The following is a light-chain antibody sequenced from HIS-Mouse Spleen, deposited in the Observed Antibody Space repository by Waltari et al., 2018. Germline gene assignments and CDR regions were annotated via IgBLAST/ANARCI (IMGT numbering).Light chain of an antibody. CDR2: AAS. CDR3: QQSYSTPRT. Sequence: DIQMTQSPSSLSASVGDRVTITCRASQSISSYLNWYQQKPGKAPKLLIYAASSWQSGVPSRFSGSGSGTDFTLTISSLQPEDFATYYCQQSYSTPRTFGQGTKVEIK. J-gene: IGKJ1*01. CDR1: QSISSY. V-gene: IGKV1-39*01.